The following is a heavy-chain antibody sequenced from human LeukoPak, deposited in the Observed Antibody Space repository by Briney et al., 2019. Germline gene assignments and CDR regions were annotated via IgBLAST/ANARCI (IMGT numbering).Heavy chain of an antibody. Sequence: PGGSLRLSCAASGFTFSSYAMHWVRQAPGKGLEWVAVISYDGSNKYYADSVKGRFTISRDNSKNTLYLQMNSLRAEDTAVYYCARGKIVAELDYWGQGTLVAVSS. CDR3: ARGKIVAELDY. CDR2: ISYDGSNK. V-gene: IGHV3-30*04. CDR1: GFTFSSYA. J-gene: IGHJ4*02. D-gene: IGHD5-12*01.